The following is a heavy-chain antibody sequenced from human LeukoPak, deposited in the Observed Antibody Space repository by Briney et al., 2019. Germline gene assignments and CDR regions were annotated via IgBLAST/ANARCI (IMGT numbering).Heavy chain of an antibody. V-gene: IGHV1-24*01. CDR3: ATETNYYGSGSRIKAYGMDV. CDR2: FDPEDGET. Sequence: GGSLRLSCAASGFTFSNYGMHWVRQAPGKGLEWMGGFDPEDGETIYAQKFQGRVTMTEDTSTDTAYMELSSLRSEDTVVYYCATETNYYGSGSRIKAYGMDVWGQGTTVTVSS. CDR1: GFTFSNYG. D-gene: IGHD3-10*01. J-gene: IGHJ6*02.